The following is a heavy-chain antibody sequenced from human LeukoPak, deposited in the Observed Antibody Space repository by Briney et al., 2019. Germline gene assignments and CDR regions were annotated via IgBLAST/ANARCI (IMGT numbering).Heavy chain of an antibody. D-gene: IGHD3-22*01. Sequence: QPGGSLRLSCAASGFTFSSYGMHWVRQAPGKGLEWVAFIRYDGSNKYYADSVKGRFTISRDNSKNTPYLQMNSLRAEDTAVYYCAKAPYYYDSSGPDYWGQGTLVPVSS. CDR1: GFTFSSYG. J-gene: IGHJ4*02. V-gene: IGHV3-30*02. CDR2: IRYDGSNK. CDR3: AKAPYYYDSSGPDY.